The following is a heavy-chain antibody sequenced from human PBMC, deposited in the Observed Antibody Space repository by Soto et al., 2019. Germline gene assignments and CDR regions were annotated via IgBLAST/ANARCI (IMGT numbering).Heavy chain of an antibody. CDR1: GGSVSSGSYY. CDR2: IYYSGST. J-gene: IGHJ4*02. V-gene: IGHV4-61*01. D-gene: IGHD4-17*01. CDR3: ARLTVDYGDSLDY. Sequence: SETLSLTCTVSGGSVSSGSYYWSWIRHPPGKGLEWIGYIYYSGSTNYNPSLKSRVTISVDTSKNQFSLKLSSVTAADTAVYYCARLTVDYGDSLDYWGQGTLVTVSS.